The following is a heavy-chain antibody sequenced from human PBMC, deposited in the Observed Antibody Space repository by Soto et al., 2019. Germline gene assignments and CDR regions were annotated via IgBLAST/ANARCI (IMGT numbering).Heavy chain of an antibody. CDR3: AGGTQLWLLPY. V-gene: IGHV3-30-3*01. D-gene: IGHD5-18*01. J-gene: IGHJ4*02. Sequence: QVQLVESGGGVVQPGRSLRLSCAASGFTFSSYAMHWVRQAPGKGLEWVAVISYDGSNKYYADFVKGRFTISRDNSKNTLYLQMNSLRAEDTAVYYWAGGTQLWLLPYWGQGTLVTVSS. CDR2: ISYDGSNK. CDR1: GFTFSSYA.